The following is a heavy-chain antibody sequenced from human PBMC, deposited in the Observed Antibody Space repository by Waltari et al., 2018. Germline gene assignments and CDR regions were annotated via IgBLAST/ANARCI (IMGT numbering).Heavy chain of an antibody. CDR1: GFTFSGYS. CDR3: ARGGWGFYLDD. CDR2: ISSSGSYT. D-gene: IGHD7-27*01. Sequence: EVLLVESGGGLVKPGGYLRLAGAASGFTFSGYSMNLVHQAPGKGLEWVASISSSGSYTHYVDSVKGRFTISRDNAKNSLYLQMNTLGAEDTAVYYCARGGWGFYLDDWGQGTLVTSSS. J-gene: IGHJ4*02. V-gene: IGHV3-21*02.